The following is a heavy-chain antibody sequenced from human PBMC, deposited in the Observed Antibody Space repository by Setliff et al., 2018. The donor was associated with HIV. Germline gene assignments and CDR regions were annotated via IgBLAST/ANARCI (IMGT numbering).Heavy chain of an antibody. CDR2: IHPSGGST. CDR1: GYTFTSYY. V-gene: IGHV1-46*01. CDR3: ARVRYCSGGSCYGGEYWFDP. D-gene: IGHD2-15*01. J-gene: IGHJ5*02. Sequence: ASVKVSCNASGYTFTSYYIHWVRQAPGQGLEWMGVIHPSGGSTSYAQSFQDRVTMTRDTSTSTVYMELSSLRSEDTAVYYCARVRYCSGGSCYGGEYWFDPWAREPWSPSPQ.